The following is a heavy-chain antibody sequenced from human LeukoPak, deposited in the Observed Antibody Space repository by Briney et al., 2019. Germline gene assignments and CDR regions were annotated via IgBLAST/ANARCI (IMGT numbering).Heavy chain of an antibody. D-gene: IGHD3-3*01. Sequence: SETLSLTCTVSGGSISSGSFYWGWIRQPPGKGLEWIGSIYYSGSTYYNPSLKSRVTISVDTSKNQFSLKLSSVTAADTAVYYCASSNYDFWSGYNDWFDPWGQGTLVTVSS. CDR1: GGSISSGSFY. CDR3: ASSNYDFWSGYNDWFDP. CDR2: IYYSGST. V-gene: IGHV4-39*01. J-gene: IGHJ5*02.